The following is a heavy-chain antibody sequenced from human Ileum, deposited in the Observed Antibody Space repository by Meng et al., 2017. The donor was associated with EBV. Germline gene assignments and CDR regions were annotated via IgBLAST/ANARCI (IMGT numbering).Heavy chain of an antibody. CDR3: ARNVPGTSAYYD. CDR1: GYSISSTNW. Sequence: AQLPQSGPGLVKPSDTLSLTCAVSGYSISSTNWWGWIRQPPGKGLEWIGYIYYSGSTSYNPSLKSRVTMSVDTSKNQFSLNLNSVTAVDTAVYYCARNVPGTSAYYDWGQGTLVTVSS. D-gene: IGHD3-22*01. CDR2: IYYSGST. V-gene: IGHV4-28*01. J-gene: IGHJ4*02.